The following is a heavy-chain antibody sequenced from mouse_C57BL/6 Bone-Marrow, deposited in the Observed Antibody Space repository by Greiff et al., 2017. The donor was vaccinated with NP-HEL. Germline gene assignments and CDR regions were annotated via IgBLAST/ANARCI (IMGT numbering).Heavy chain of an antibody. CDR2: INYDGSST. V-gene: IGHV5-16*01. CDR3: AREGGLRRRTYAMDY. D-gene: IGHD2-4*01. J-gene: IGHJ4*01. Sequence: EVKVVESEGGLVQPGSSMKLSCTASGFTFSDYYMAWVRQVPEKGLEWVANINYDGSSTYYLDSLKSRFIISRDNAKNLLYLQMSSLKSEDTATYYCAREGGLRRRTYAMDYWGQGTSVTVSS. CDR1: GFTFSDYY.